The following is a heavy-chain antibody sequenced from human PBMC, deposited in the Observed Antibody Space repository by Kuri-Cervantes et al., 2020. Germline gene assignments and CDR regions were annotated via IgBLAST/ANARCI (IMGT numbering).Heavy chain of an antibody. Sequence: GESLKIYCAASGFTFSSCGMHWVRQAPGKGLEWVAVIWYDGSNKYYADSVKGRFTISRDNSKNTLYLQMNSLRAEDTAVYYCARVEYSSSWYSYYSYYGMDVWGQGTTVTVSS. CDR1: GFTFSSCG. D-gene: IGHD6-13*01. CDR3: ARVEYSSSWYSYYSYYGMDV. J-gene: IGHJ6*02. V-gene: IGHV3-33*01. CDR2: IWYDGSNK.